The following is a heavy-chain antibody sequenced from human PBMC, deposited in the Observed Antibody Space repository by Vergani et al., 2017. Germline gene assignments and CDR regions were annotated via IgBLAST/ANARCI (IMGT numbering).Heavy chain of an antibody. V-gene: IGHV4-59*01. CDR2: IYYSVST. CDR3: ATGAGPFDI. J-gene: IGHJ4*02. CDR1: GGSISTYY. D-gene: IGHD7-27*01. Sequence: QVQLQESGPGLVKPSETLSLSCTVSGGSISTYYWSWIRQPPGKGLEWIGYIYYSVSTNYNPSLKSRVTISLDTSKNQLSLKVTSVTAADTAVYYCATGAGPFDIWGQGTLVTVSS.